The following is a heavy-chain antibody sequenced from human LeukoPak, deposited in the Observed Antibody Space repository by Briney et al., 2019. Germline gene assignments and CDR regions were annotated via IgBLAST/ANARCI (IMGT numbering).Heavy chain of an antibody. V-gene: IGHV5-51*01. Sequence: GESLKISCKGSGYRFSSYWIGWVRQMPGKGLEWMGLIYISDSDTRYSPSFQGQVTISVDKSINTAYLQWSSLKASDTAIYYCAATTANYFDPWGPGTLVTVSS. J-gene: IGHJ5*02. CDR3: AATTANYFDP. CDR2: IYISDSDT. CDR1: GYRFSSYW. D-gene: IGHD4/OR15-4a*01.